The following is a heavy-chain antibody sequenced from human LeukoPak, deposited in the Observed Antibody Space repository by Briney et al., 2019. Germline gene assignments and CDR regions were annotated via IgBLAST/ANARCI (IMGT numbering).Heavy chain of an antibody. CDR1: GFTVSNNY. V-gene: IGHV3-53*01. Sequence: PGGSLRLSCAASGFTVSNNYMSRVRQAPGKGLEWVSVIYSGGSTYYADSVKGRFTISRDNSKNTLYLQMNSLRAEDTAVYYCAREWRFSGTANGYWGQGTLVTVSS. CDR2: IYSGGST. CDR3: AREWRFSGTANGY. D-gene: IGHD1-26*01. J-gene: IGHJ4*02.